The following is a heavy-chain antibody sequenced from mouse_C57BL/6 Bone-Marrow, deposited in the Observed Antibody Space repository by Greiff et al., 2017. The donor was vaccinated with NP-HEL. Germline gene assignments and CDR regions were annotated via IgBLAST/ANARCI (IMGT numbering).Heavy chain of an antibody. CDR1: GFTFSDYY. CDR3: ARQGLREYYAMDY. J-gene: IGHJ4*01. CDR2: ISNGGGST. D-gene: IGHD2-4*01. V-gene: IGHV5-12*01. Sequence: EVKLMESGGGLVQPGGSLKLSCAASGFTFSDYYMYWVRQTPEKRLEWVAYISNGGGSTYYPDTVKGRFTISRDNAKNTLYLQMSRLKSEDTAMYYCARQGLREYYAMDYWGQGTSVTVSS.